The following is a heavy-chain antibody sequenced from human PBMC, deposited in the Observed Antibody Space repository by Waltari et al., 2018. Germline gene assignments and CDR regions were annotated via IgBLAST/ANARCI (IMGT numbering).Heavy chain of an antibody. CDR3: ARDSSHKWNGLLDY. D-gene: IGHD1-20*01. CDR2: IIPIFGAV. J-gene: IGHJ4*02. V-gene: IGHV1-69*06. CDR1: GGAFKNYA. Sequence: QVQLVQSGAEVKKPGSSVKVSCEASGGAFKNYAIIWVRQAPGQGREWMGGIIPIFGAVNYAQKFQGRVTITADKSTNTADMELSSLRSEDTAVYYCARDSSHKWNGLLDYWGQGTLVTVSS.